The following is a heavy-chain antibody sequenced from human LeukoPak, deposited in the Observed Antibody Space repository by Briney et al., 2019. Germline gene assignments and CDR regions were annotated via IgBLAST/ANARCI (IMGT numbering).Heavy chain of an antibody. Sequence: GASVKVSCKSSVYTFTSYDINWVRQATGQGLEWMGWMNPNSGNTGYAQKFQGRVTMTRNTSISTAYMELSSLRSEDTAVYYCARMDSSSSQFGGYWGQGTLVTVSS. V-gene: IGHV1-8*01. CDR1: VYTFTSYD. J-gene: IGHJ4*02. CDR2: MNPNSGNT. CDR3: ARMDSSSSQFGGY. D-gene: IGHD6-6*01.